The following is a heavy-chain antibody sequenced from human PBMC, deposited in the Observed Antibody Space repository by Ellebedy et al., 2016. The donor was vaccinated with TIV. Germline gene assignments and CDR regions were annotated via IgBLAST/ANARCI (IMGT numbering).Heavy chain of an antibody. Sequence: MPSETLSLTCTVSDGSISSSSYYWGWIRQPPGKGLEWIGSIYYSGSTYYNPSLKSRVTISVDTSKNQFSLKLSSVTAADTAVYYCARPSVYCSGGSCYHSAFDIWGQGTMVTVSS. V-gene: IGHV4-39*01. CDR1: DGSISSSSYY. D-gene: IGHD2-15*01. CDR2: IYYSGST. J-gene: IGHJ3*02. CDR3: ARPSVYCSGGSCYHSAFDI.